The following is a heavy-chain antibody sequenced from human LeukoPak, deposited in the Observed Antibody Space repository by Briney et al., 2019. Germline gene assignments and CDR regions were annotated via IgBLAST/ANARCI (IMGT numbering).Heavy chain of an antibody. D-gene: IGHD2-15*01. CDR3: AKNGGP. CDR2: ISYDGSNK. Sequence: GGSLRPSCAASGFTFSSYGMHWVRQAPGKGLEWVAVISYDGSNKYYADSVKGRFTISRDNSKNTLYLQMNSLRAEDTAVYYCAKNGGPWGQGTLVTVSS. V-gene: IGHV3-30*18. J-gene: IGHJ4*02. CDR1: GFTFSSYG.